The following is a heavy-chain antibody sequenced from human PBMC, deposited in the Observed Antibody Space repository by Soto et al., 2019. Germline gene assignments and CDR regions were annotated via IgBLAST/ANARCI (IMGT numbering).Heavy chain of an antibody. V-gene: IGHV4-61*01. D-gene: IGHD2-2*01. CDR3: ARGDAIDWFDP. J-gene: IGHJ5*02. CDR1: GVSVSSGTFY. CDR2: FSYSGST. Sequence: SETLSLTCAVSGVSVSSGTFYWSWIRQPPGKGLEWIGYFSYSGSTSYNPSLKSRVTISVDTFRNQFSLKLSSVTAADSAIYYCARGDAIDWFDPWGQGALVTVSS.